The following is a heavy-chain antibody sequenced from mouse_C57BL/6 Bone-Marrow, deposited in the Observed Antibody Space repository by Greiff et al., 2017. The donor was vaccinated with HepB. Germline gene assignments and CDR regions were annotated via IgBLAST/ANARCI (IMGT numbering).Heavy chain of an antibody. CDR1: GFTFSDYG. V-gene: IGHV5-17*01. CDR3: ASEGYYYGNSPCYAMDY. CDR2: ISSGSSTS. Sequence: EVQRVESGGGLVKPGGSLKLSCAASGFTFSDYGMHWVRQAPEKGLAWVAYISSGSSTSYYADTVKGQFTITIDNAKNTLFLQMTSLRSEDTAMYYCASEGYYYGNSPCYAMDYWGQGTSVTVSS. D-gene: IGHD1-1*01. J-gene: IGHJ4*01.